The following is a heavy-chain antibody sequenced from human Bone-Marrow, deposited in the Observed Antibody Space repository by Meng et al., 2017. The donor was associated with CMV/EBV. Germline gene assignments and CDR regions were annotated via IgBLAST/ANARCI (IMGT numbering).Heavy chain of an antibody. D-gene: IGHD1-26*01. J-gene: IGHJ6*02. CDR3: AISIVGATLGYYYYGMDV. V-gene: IGHV3-21*01. CDR2: ISSSSSYI. Sequence: GESLKISCAASGFTFSSYGMNWVRQAPGKGLEWVSSISSSSSYIYYADSVKGRFTISRDNAKNSLYLQMNSLRAEDTAVYYCAISIVGATLGYYYYGMDVWGQGTTVTVSS. CDR1: GFTFSSYG.